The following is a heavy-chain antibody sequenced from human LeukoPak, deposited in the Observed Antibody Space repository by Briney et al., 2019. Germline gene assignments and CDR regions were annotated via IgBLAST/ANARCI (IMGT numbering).Heavy chain of an antibody. J-gene: IGHJ4*02. D-gene: IGHD2/OR15-2a*01. V-gene: IGHV5-51*01. CDR2: IYPGDSNT. CDR3: ARLLLPAGGYFDY. Sequence: GESLKISCKGSGYSFTSYWIGWVRQMPGKGLEWMGIIYPGDSNTRYSPSFQGQVTISADKSTSTAYLQWSSLKASDTAMYYCARLLLPAGGYFDYWGQGTLVTVSS. CDR1: GYSFTSYW.